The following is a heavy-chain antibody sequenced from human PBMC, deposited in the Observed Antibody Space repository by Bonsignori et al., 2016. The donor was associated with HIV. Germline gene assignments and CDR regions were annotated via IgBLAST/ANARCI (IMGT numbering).Heavy chain of an antibody. Sequence: WIRQPPGKGLEWVAYIRSSGGSIYYADSVKGRFTISRDNAKNSLSLQLNSLRDEGTAVYYCARVKLGIDYWGQGSLVTVSS. V-gene: IGHV3-48*02. CDR3: ARVKLGIDY. D-gene: IGHD7-27*01. J-gene: IGHJ4*02. CDR2: IRSSGGSI.